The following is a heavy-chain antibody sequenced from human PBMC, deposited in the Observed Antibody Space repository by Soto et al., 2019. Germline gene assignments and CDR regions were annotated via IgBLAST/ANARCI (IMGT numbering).Heavy chain of an antibody. V-gene: IGHV3-15*01. D-gene: IGHD4-17*01. CDR1: GITFTNAW. J-gene: IGHJ4*02. CDR3: TTDPGDYEDF. Sequence: EVQLVESGGDLVKPGGCLRLSCAASGITFTNAWMSWVRQAPGKGLEWVGRIKNKVDGGTADYAAPVSGRFTISRDDSKNTLFLQLNSLETEDTAVYYCTTDPGDYEDFWGQGTLVTVSS. CDR2: IKNKVDGGTA.